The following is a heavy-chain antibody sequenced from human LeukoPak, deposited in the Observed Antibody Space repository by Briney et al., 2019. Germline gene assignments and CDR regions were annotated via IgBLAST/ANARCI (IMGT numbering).Heavy chain of an antibody. CDR3: ARAPVLMVYAMYYYYMDV. V-gene: IGHV1-2*02. Sequence: SVKVSCKASGYTFTCYYMHWVRQAPGQGLEWMGWINPNSGGTNYAQKFQGRVTMTRDTSISTAYMELSRLRSDDTAVYYCARAPVLMVYAMYYYYMDVWGKGTTVTVSS. CDR1: GYTFTCYY. D-gene: IGHD2-8*01. J-gene: IGHJ6*03. CDR2: INPNSGGT.